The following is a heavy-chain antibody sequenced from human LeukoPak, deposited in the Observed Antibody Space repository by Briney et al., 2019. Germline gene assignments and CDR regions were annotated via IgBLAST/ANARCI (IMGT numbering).Heavy chain of an antibody. CDR3: ARDLKRLTSGWITAAAGDY. CDR1: GYTFTSYG. Sequence: VASVKVSCKASGYTFTSYGISWVRQAPGQGLEWMGWISAYNGNTNYAQKLQGRVTMTTDTSTSTAYMELRSLRSDDTAVYYCARDLKRLTSGWITAAAGDYWGQGTLVTVSS. CDR2: ISAYNGNT. D-gene: IGHD6-19*01. V-gene: IGHV1-18*01. J-gene: IGHJ4*02.